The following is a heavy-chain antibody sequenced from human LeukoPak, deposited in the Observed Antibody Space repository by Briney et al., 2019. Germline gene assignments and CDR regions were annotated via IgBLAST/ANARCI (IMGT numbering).Heavy chain of an antibody. D-gene: IGHD6-25*01. Sequence: ASVKVSCKASGGTFRTFAISWVRQAPGQGLEWMGGIIPIFGIPDSAQKFQGRLTITADESTTTAYMELSSLRSDDTAIYYCGLSGNYYYYYTDVWGKGTTVTISS. CDR2: IIPIFGIP. J-gene: IGHJ6*03. CDR3: GLSGNYYYYYTDV. V-gene: IGHV1-69*13. CDR1: GGTFRTFA.